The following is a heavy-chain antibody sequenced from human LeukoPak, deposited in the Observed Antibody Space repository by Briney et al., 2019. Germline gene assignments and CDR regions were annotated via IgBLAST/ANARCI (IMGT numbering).Heavy chain of an antibody. V-gene: IGHV1-2*04. J-gene: IGHJ3*02. CDR2: INPNSGGT. CDR3: ARVGNREFWAFDI. D-gene: IGHD2/OR15-2a*01. CDR1: GYTFTGYY. Sequence: ASVKVSCKASGYTFTGYYMHWVRQAPGQGLEWMGWINPNSGGTNYAQKFQGWVTMTRDTSISTAYMELSRLRSDDTAVYYCARVGNREFWAFDIWGQGTMVTVSS.